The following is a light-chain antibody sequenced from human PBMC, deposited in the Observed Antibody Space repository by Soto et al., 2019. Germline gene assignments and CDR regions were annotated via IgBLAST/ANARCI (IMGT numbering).Light chain of an antibody. V-gene: IGKV3-11*01. CDR2: DAS. J-gene: IGKJ4*01. Sequence: EIVLTQSPATLSLSPGERATLSCRASQSVNSYLAWYQQKSGQAPRLLIYDASNRATGIPARFSGSGSGTEFTLTISSLEPEDFAVYYCQQRSNGPVTFGGGTKVEIK. CDR1: QSVNSY. CDR3: QQRSNGPVT.